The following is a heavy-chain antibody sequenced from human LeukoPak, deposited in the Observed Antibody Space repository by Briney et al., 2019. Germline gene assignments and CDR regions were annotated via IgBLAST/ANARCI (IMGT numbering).Heavy chain of an antibody. CDR1: GFTFSSYA. CDR2: ISDSGDST. J-gene: IGHJ4*02. V-gene: IGHV3-23*01. D-gene: IGHD1-26*01. Sequence: GGSLRLSCAASGFTFSSYAMSWVRQAPGKGLEWVSAISDSGDSTYYADSVKGRFTISRDNSKNTLYLQMNSLRAEDTALYYCAKDHSGSHDQPFDYWGQGTLVTVSS. CDR3: AKDHSGSHDQPFDY.